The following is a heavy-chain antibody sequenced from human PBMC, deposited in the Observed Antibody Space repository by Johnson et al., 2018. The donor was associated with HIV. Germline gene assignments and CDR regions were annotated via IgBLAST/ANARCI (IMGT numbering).Heavy chain of an antibody. V-gene: IGHV3-7*01. CDR3: ARELEIAQGLDAFDI. CDR2: IKQDGSEK. D-gene: IGHD5-24*01. Sequence: VQLVESGGGLVQPGGSLRLSCAASGFTFHDYGMNWVRQTPGKGLEWVANIKQDGSEKYYVDSVKGRFTISRYKAKNSLYLQMNSLRAEDTAVYYCARELEIAQGLDAFDIWGQGTMVTVSS. CDR1: GFTFHDYG. J-gene: IGHJ3*02.